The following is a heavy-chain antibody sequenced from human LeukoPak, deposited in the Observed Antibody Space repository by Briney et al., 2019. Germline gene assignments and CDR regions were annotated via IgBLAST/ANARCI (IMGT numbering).Heavy chain of an antibody. CDR2: ITPNSGGT. V-gene: IGHV1-2*02. J-gene: IGHJ4*02. D-gene: IGHD5-18*01. CDR3: ARSDTAMVDIDY. CDR1: GYTFTGYY. Sequence: ASVKVSCKASGYTFTGYYIDWVRQAPGQGLEWMGWITPNSGGTKYGQKFQGRVTMTRDTSISTAYMELSSLRSDDTAVYYCARSDTAMVDIDYWGQGTLVTVSS.